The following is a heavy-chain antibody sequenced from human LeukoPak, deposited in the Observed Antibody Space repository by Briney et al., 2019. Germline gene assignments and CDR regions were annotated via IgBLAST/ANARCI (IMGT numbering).Heavy chain of an antibody. J-gene: IGHJ5*02. V-gene: IGHV1-18*01. CDR3: ARDPLCGSGSLNWFDP. CDR2: ISAYNGNT. D-gene: IGHD3-10*01. Sequence: ASVKVSCKASGYTFTSYGISWVRQAPGQGLEWMGWISAYNGNTNYAQKLQGRVTMTTDTSTSTAYMELRSLRSDDTAVYYCARDPLCGSGSLNWFDPWGQGTLVTVSS. CDR1: GYTFTSYG.